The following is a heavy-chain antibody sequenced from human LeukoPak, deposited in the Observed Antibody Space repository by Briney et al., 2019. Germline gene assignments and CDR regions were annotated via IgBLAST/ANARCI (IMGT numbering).Heavy chain of an antibody. CDR1: GGSISSSSYY. J-gene: IGHJ3*02. D-gene: IGHD5-24*01. V-gene: IGHV4-39*07. Sequence: SETLSLTCTVSGGSISSSSYYWGWIRQPPGKGLEWIGSIYYSGSTYYNPSLKSRVTISVDTSKNQFSLKLSSVTAADTAVYYCARDVDGYNPNDAFDIWGQGTMVTVPS. CDR2: IYYSGST. CDR3: ARDVDGYNPNDAFDI.